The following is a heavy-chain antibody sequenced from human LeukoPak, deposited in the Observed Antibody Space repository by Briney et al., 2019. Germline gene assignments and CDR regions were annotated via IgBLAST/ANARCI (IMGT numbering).Heavy chain of an antibody. J-gene: IGHJ4*02. CDR1: GYTFTSYG. Sequence: ASVKVSCKASGYTFTSYGISRVRQAPGQGLEWMGWISAYNGNTNYAQKLQGRVTMTTGTSTSTAYMELRSLRSDDTAVYYCARDAVPAAPRDYWGQGTLVTVSS. CDR2: ISAYNGNT. CDR3: ARDAVPAAPRDY. D-gene: IGHD2-2*01. V-gene: IGHV1-18*01.